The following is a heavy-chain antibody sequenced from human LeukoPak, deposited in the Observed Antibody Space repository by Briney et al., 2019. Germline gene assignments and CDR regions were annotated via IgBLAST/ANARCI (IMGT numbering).Heavy chain of an antibody. J-gene: IGHJ4*02. D-gene: IGHD6-19*01. CDR3: ARDLLSTAGYFDY. CDR1: GDSISTYY. CDR2: IYYSGST. V-gene: IGHV4-59*01. Sequence: PSETLSLTCTVSGDSISTYYWSWIRQLPGKGLEWIGYIYYSGSTNYNPSLKSRVTISVDTSKNQFSLNLSSVTAADTAVYYCARDLLSTAGYFDYWGQGTLVTVSS.